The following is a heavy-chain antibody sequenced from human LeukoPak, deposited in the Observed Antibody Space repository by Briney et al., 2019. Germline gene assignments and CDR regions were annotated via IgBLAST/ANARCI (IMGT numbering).Heavy chain of an antibody. CDR3: ARDPWSGSYYYYMDV. CDR1: GFTVSSNY. J-gene: IGHJ6*03. V-gene: IGHV3-53*05. D-gene: IGHD3-3*01. Sequence: GGSLRLSCAASGFTVSSNYMSWVRQAPGKGLEWVSVIYSGGSTYYADSVTGRFTISRDNSKNTLYLQMNSLRAEDTAVYYCARDPWSGSYYYYMDVWGKGTTVTVSS. CDR2: IYSGGST.